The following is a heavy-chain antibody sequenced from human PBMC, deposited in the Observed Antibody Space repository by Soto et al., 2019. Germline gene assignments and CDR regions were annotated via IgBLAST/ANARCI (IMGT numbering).Heavy chain of an antibody. V-gene: IGHV1-18*04. D-gene: IGHD3-16*01. CDR3: ARGGLNYGPGACDV. J-gene: IGHJ3*01. CDR2: ISTYNGKT. Sequence: QGQLVQSGAEVKTPGASVKVSCHASGYTFTDYGINWVRQAPGQGLEWLAWISTYNGKTHHVSTVQGRLNLTTDTSTSTAHMDLRGLRSDDTAVDYCARGGLNYGPGACDVWGQWTMVTVSS. CDR1: GYTFTDYG.